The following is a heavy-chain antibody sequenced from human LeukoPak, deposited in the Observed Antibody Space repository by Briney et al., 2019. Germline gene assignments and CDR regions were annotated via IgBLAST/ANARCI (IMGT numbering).Heavy chain of an antibody. J-gene: IGHJ6*02. CDR3: ARGDCSSTSCYAEIYYYYYGMDV. CDR2: MNPNSGNT. Sequence: ASVKVSCKASGYTFTSYDINWVRQATGQGLEWMGWMNPNSGNTGYAQKFQGRVTMTRNTSISTAYMELGSLRSEDTAVYYCARGDCSSTSCYAEIYYYYYGMDVWGQGTTVTVSS. CDR1: GYTFTSYD. V-gene: IGHV1-8*01. D-gene: IGHD2-2*01.